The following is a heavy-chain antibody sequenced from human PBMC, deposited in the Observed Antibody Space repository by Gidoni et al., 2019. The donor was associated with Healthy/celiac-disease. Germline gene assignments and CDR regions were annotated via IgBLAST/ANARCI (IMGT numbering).Heavy chain of an antibody. CDR2: ISGSGGST. D-gene: IGHD2-2*01. V-gene: IGHV3-23*01. J-gene: IGHJ6*02. CDR3: AKGARYCSSTSCWANGMDV. Sequence: EVQLLESGGGLVQPGGSLRLSCAASGFTFSSYAMSWVRQAPGKGLEWVSAISGSGGSTYYADSVKGRFTISRDNSKNTLYLQMNSLRAEDTAVYYCAKGARYCSSTSCWANGMDVWGQGTTVTVSS. CDR1: GFTFSSYA.